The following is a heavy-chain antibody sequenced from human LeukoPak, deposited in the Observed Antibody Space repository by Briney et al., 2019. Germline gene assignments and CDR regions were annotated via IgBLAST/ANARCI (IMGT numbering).Heavy chain of an antibody. D-gene: IGHD2-2*02. V-gene: IGHV7-4-1*02. CDR2: INTNTGNP. J-gene: IGHJ5*02. Sequence: ASVKVSCKASGYTFTSYAMNWVRQAPGQGLEWMGWINTNTGNPTYAQGFTGRFVFSLDTSVSTAYLQISSLKAEDTAVYYCARGSGLYPYNWFDPWGQGTLVTVYS. CDR3: ARGSGLYPYNWFDP. CDR1: GYTFTSYA.